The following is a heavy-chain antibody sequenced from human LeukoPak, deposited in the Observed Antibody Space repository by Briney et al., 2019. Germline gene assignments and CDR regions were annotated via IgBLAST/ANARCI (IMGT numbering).Heavy chain of an antibody. Sequence: GGSLRLSCAASGFTFSNDWMHWVRKAPGKGLVWVSRINTDGSTTTYADSVKGRFTISRDNAKNTLYLQMNSLRVEDTAVYYCARSRGGFYHYWGQGTLVTVSS. V-gene: IGHV3-74*01. J-gene: IGHJ4*02. D-gene: IGHD2/OR15-2a*01. CDR2: INTDGSTT. CDR3: ARSRGGFYHY. CDR1: GFTFSNDW.